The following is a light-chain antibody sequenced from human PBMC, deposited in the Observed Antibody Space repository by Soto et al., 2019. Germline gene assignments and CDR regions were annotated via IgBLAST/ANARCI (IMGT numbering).Light chain of an antibody. CDR1: QSVSSSY. CDR2: GAS. J-gene: IGKJ1*01. V-gene: IGKV3D-20*02. Sequence: IVLTQSPGTLSLSPGERATLSCRASQSVSSSYLAWYQQKPGQAPRLLIYGASNRATGIPARFSGSGSGTDFTLTISSLEPEDFAVYYCQQRSNWPTFGQGTKVDTK. CDR3: QQRSNWPT.